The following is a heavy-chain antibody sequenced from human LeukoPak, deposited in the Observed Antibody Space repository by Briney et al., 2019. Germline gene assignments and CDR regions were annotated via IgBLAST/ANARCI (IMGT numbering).Heavy chain of an antibody. CDR1: GYSISSGYY. J-gene: IGHJ4*02. V-gene: IGHV4-38-2*02. CDR3: ARGRGPYGVVFDY. Sequence: PSETLCLTCTVSGYSISSGYYWGWIRQPPGKGLEWIRSIYSSGSTYYNPSLKSRVTISVDTAKNQFSLKLSSVTAADTAVYYCARGRGPYGVVFDYWGQGNLVTVSS. D-gene: IGHD3-10*01. CDR2: IYSSGST.